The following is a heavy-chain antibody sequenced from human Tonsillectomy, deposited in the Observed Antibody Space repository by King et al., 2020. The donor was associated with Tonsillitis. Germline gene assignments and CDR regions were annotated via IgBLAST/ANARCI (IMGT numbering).Heavy chain of an antibody. J-gene: IGHJ4*02. CDR3: AYSSSWYEGYFDY. V-gene: IGHV4-59*01. CDR2: IDYSGST. Sequence: QLQESGPGLVKPSETLSLTCTVSSGSISSFYWSWIRQPPGKGLEWIGYIDYSGSTNYNPSLKSRVTMSVDTSKNQFSLKLSSVTAADTAIYYCAYSSSWYEGYFDYWGQGALVTVSS. CDR1: SGSISSFY. D-gene: IGHD6-13*01.